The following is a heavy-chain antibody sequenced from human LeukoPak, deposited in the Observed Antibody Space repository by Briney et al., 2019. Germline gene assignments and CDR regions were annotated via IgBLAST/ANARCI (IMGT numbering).Heavy chain of an antibody. V-gene: IGHV4-59*01. Sequence: PSETLSLTCTVSGGSINGYYWSLIRQTPGKGLEWIGYVYNSGSTKYNPSLKSRVTISADTSKNQFSLKLSSVTAADTAMYYCARPHRGPFAFDIWGQGTMVTVSS. D-gene: IGHD2-15*01. CDR3: ARPHRGPFAFDI. CDR2: VYNSGST. CDR1: GGSINGYY. J-gene: IGHJ3*02.